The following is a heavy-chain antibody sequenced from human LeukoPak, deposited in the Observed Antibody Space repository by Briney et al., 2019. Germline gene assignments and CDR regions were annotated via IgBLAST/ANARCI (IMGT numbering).Heavy chain of an antibody. CDR1: GFTFSSYG. CDR3: ARDRGTEVAGTWISSYFDY. Sequence: GGSLRLSCAASGFTFSSYGMHWVRQAPGKGLEWVAVISYDGSNKYYADSVKGRFTISRDNSKNTLYLQMNSLRAEDTAVYTCARDRGTEVAGTWISSYFDYWGQGTLVTVSS. V-gene: IGHV3-30*03. D-gene: IGHD6-19*01. J-gene: IGHJ4*02. CDR2: ISYDGSNK.